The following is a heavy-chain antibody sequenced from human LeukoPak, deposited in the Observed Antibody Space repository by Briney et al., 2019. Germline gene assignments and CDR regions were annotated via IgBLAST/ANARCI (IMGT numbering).Heavy chain of an antibody. V-gene: IGHV4-39*01. D-gene: IGHD3-16*01. CDR3: ARHGAPRGMDV. CDR2: IYYSGST. J-gene: IGHJ6*02. Sequence: GSLRLSCAASGFSFSSYEMNWVRQAPGKGLEWIGSIYYSGSTYYNPSLKSRVTISVDTSKNQFSLKLSSVTAADTAVYYCARHGAPRGMDVWGQGTTVTVSS. CDR1: GFSFSSYE.